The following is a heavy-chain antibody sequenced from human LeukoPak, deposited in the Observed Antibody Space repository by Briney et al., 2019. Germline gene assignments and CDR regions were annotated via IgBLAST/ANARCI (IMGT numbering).Heavy chain of an antibody. Sequence: GGSLRLSCAASGFTFSNYGMSWLRQAPGKGLEWVSAITGSGDDAYYADSVHGRFTMSRDNSKSTLYLQMSSLRAEDTAVYYCAKESRGSSPEFWGQGTLVTVSS. CDR3: AKESRGSSPEF. V-gene: IGHV3-23*01. D-gene: IGHD1-26*01. CDR1: GFTFSNYG. CDR2: ITGSGDDA. J-gene: IGHJ1*01.